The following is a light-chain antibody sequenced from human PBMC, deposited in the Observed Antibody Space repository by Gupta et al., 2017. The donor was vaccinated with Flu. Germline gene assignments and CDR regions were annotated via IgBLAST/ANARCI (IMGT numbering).Light chain of an antibody. Sequence: SYEMIQTPSVSVSPGQTASITCSGANLGHKHVCWYQQKPGQSPILVIYEDNKRPSGIPDRFSGSTSGNTATLTISGTQAVDEADYYCQAWDSNTFVFGTATKVTVL. J-gene: IGLJ1*01. CDR3: QAWDSNTFV. CDR1: NLGHKH. V-gene: IGLV3-1*01. CDR2: EDN.